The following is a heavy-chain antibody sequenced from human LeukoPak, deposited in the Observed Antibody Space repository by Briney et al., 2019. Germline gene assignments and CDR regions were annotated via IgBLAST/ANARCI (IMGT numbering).Heavy chain of an antibody. D-gene: IGHD3-10*01. Sequence: PGGSLRLSCAASGFTFDDYGMSWVRQAPGKGLEWVSGINWNGGSTGYADSVKGRFTISRDNAKNSLYLQMNSLRAEDTALYYCARVGGRGVITEVDYWGQGTLVTVSS. V-gene: IGHV3-20*04. CDR3: ARVGGRGVITEVDY. J-gene: IGHJ4*02. CDR1: GFTFDDYG. CDR2: INWNGGST.